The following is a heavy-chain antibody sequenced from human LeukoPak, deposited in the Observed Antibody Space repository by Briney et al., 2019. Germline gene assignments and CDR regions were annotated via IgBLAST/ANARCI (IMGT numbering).Heavy chain of an antibody. CDR3: ARVVWWAGRQPLFDY. CDR2: IYPGDSDT. D-gene: IGHD1-26*01. V-gene: IGHV5-51*01. Sequence: GESLKISCKGSGYSFTSYWIVWVRQMPGKGLEWMGIIYPGDSDTRYSPSFQGSVTISADKSISTAYLQWSSLKASDTAMYYCARVVWWAGRQPLFDYWGQGTLVTVSS. J-gene: IGHJ4*02. CDR1: GYSFTSYW.